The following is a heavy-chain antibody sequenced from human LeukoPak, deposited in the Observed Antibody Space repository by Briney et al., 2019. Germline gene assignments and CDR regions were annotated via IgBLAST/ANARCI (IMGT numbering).Heavy chain of an antibody. D-gene: IGHD3-22*01. Sequence: GGSLRLSCAASGFTFSSYGMHWVRQAPGKGLEWVAVIWYDGSNKYYADSVKGRFTISRDNSKYTLYLQMNSLRAEDTAVYYCARDQSDYYDSSGYDYWGQGTLVTVSS. CDR3: ARDQSDYYDSSGYDY. CDR1: GFTFSSYG. J-gene: IGHJ4*02. CDR2: IWYDGSNK. V-gene: IGHV3-33*01.